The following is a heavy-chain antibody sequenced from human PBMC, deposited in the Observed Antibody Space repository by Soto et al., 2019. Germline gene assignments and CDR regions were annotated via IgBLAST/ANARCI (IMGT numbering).Heavy chain of an antibody. CDR2: IGSRTSDI. Sequence: GGSLRLACAASGFTLSRHTMNWVRQAPGKGLEWVSFIGSRTSDIYYADSVKGRFTISRDNAKNSLYLDLTRLRAEDTAVYFCVRDYYDTSGYPNTFDMWGQGTMVTVSS. CDR3: VRDYYDTSGYPNTFDM. D-gene: IGHD3-22*01. V-gene: IGHV3-21*01. CDR1: GFTLSRHT. J-gene: IGHJ3*02.